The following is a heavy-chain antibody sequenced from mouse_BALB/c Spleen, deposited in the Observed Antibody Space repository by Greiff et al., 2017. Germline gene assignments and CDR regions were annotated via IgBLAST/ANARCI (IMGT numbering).Heavy chain of an antibody. CDR2: INPYNDGT. CDR1: GYTFTSYV. Sequence: LVESGPELVKPGASVKMSCKASGYTFTSYVMHWVKQKPGQGLEWIGYINPYNDGTKYNEKFKGKATLTSDKSSSTAYMELSSLTSEDSAVYYCAYGNPSYWYFDVWGAGTTVTVSS. V-gene: IGHV1-14*01. D-gene: IGHD2-1*01. CDR3: AYGNPSYWYFDV. J-gene: IGHJ1*01.